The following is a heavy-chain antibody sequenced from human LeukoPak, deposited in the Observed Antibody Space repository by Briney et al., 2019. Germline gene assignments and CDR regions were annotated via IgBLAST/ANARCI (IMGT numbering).Heavy chain of an antibody. CDR3: ARDSTRDCSGGSCYPYYFDY. CDR1: GYTFTSYG. CDR2: ISAYNGNT. V-gene: IGHV1-18*01. Sequence: ASVKVSCKASGYTFTSYGISWVRQAPGQGLEWMGWISAYNGNTNYAQKLQGRVTMTTDTSTRTAYMELRSLRSDDTAVYYCARDSTRDCSGGSCYPYYFDYWGQGTLVTVSS. J-gene: IGHJ4*02. D-gene: IGHD2-15*01.